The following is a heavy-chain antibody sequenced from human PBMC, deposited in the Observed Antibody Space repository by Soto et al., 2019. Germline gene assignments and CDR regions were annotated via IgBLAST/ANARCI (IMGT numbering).Heavy chain of an antibody. Sequence: SETLSLTCTVSGGSISSYYWSWIWQPPGKGLEWIGYIYYSGSTNYNPSLKSRVTISVDTSKNQFSLKLSSVTAADTAVYYCARGSGVGSSPTDYWGQGTLVTVSS. CDR1: GGSISSYY. D-gene: IGHD3-10*01. CDR3: ARGSGVGSSPTDY. CDR2: IYYSGST. J-gene: IGHJ4*02. V-gene: IGHV4-59*01.